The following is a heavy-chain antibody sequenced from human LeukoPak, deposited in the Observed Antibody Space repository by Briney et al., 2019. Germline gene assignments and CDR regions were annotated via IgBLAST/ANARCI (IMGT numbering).Heavy chain of an antibody. V-gene: IGHV4-59*01. Sequence: PSETLSLTCTVSGGSISTYYWSWIRQPPGKGLEWIGYIYYTGSTNYSPSLKSRVTISVDTSKNQFSLKLSSVTAADTAVYFRARTQYCSGGSCYPYYFDYWGQGTLVTVSS. CDR1: GGSISTYY. CDR2: IYYTGST. J-gene: IGHJ4*02. D-gene: IGHD2-15*01. CDR3: ARTQYCSGGSCYPYYFDY.